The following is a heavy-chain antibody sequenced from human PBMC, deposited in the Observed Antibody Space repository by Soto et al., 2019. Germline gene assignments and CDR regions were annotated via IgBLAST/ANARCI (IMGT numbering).Heavy chain of an antibody. CDR2: ISYDGSSK. V-gene: IGHV3-30*18. Sequence: AGSLRLSCAAAGCSFSNDGMPWVRQAQGKGLEWVSVISYDGSSKSHADSVKGRFTISRDNSKPTLHLQMNSLRAEDTAVYYCSKDRRGGRAVLDSWGQGTPVTVSS. CDR1: GCSFSNDG. CDR3: SKDRRGGRAVLDS. J-gene: IGHJ4*02. D-gene: IGHD2-8*01.